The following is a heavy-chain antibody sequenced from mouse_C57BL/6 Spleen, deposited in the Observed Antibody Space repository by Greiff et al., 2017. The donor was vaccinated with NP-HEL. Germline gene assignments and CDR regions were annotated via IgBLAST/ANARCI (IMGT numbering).Heavy chain of an antibody. J-gene: IGHJ4*01. V-gene: IGHV1-64*01. D-gene: IGHD2-4*01. CDR2: IHPNSGST. CDR3: ARGDYYYAMDY. CDR1: GYTFTSYW. Sequence: QVQLQQPGAELVQPGASVKLSCKASGYTFTSYWMHWVKQRPGQGLEWIGMIHPNSGSTNYNEKFKSKATLTVDKSSSTAYMQLGSLTSEDSAFYYCARGDYYYAMDYWGQGTSVTVSS.